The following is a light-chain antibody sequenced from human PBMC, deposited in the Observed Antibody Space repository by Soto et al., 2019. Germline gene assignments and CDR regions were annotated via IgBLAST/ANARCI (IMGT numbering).Light chain of an antibody. CDR2: CAY. CDR1: QSVRSSY. V-gene: IGKV3-20*01. J-gene: IGKJ4*01. CDR3: QHYVSSLT. Sequence: DIVLTQSPGTLSLSPGERAILSCRASQSVRSSYLAWNQQKHGQATRLLIYCAYSKTTGIPDRFSGSGSGTYFTLTISRLEPEVFAVFYCQHYVSSLTFGGGTKVDI.